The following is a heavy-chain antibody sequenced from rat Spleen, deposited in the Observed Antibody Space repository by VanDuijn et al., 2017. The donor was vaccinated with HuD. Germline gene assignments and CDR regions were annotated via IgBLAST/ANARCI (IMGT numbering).Heavy chain of an antibody. CDR1: GFTFNDYF. Sequence: EVQLVESGGGLVQPGRSMKLSCAASGFTFNDYFMAWVRQAPKKGLEWVASIGYEGSSTYYGDSVKGRFTISSDNAKSPLYLQMDSLRSEGKATYYCERHNSGYWVMDAWGQGASVAGSS. CDR3: ERHNSGYWVMDA. V-gene: IGHV5-22*01. D-gene: IGHD4-3*01. J-gene: IGHJ4*01. CDR2: IGYEGSST.